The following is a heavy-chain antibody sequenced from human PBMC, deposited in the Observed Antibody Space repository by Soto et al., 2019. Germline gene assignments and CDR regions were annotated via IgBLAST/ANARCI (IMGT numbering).Heavy chain of an antibody. CDR1: GGSISSYY. V-gene: IGHV4-59*08. CDR3: VLLEWFNSENYYYYMDV. Sequence: SETLSLTCTVSGGSISSYYWSWIRQPPGKGLEWIGYIYYSGSTNYNPSLKSRVTISVDTSKNQFSLKLSSVTAADTAVYYCVLLEWFNSENYYYYMDVWGKGTTVTVSS. D-gene: IGHD3-3*01. CDR2: IYYSGST. J-gene: IGHJ6*03.